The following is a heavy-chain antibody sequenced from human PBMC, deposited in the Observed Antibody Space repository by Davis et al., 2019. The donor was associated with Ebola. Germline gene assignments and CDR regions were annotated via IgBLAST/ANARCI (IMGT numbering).Heavy chain of an antibody. CDR2: IYTSGST. J-gene: IGHJ4*02. D-gene: IGHD2-15*01. Sequence: SETLSLTCTVSGGSISRHYWSWIRQPAGKGLEWIGHIYTSGSTNYNPSLKSRVTISVDTSKNQFSLKLSSVTAADTAVYYCAREVPIVVVVAATPGVIGYWGQGTLVTVSS. CDR3: AREVPIVVVVAATPGVIGY. CDR1: GGSISRHY. V-gene: IGHV4-4*07.